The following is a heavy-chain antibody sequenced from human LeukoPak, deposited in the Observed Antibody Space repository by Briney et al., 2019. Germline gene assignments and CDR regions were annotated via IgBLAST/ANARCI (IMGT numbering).Heavy chain of an antibody. CDR1: GFTFNNYW. CDR2: IDRDGSST. CDR3: ARITYYSDSSSYYHFDC. Sequence: GGSLRLSCAASGFTFNNYWMHWVRQAPGKGLVWVSRIDRDGSSTSYADSVKGRFTVSRDNAKNTVYLQMNGLRAEDTAVYYCARITYYSDSSSYYHFDCWGQGTLVTVSS. D-gene: IGHD3-22*01. J-gene: IGHJ4*02. V-gene: IGHV3-74*01.